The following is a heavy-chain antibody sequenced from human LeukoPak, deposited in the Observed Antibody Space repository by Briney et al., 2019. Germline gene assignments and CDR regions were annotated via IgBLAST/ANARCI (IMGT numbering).Heavy chain of an antibody. CDR1: GFIVSSNY. CDR2: ISWNSGSI. J-gene: IGHJ4*02. CDR3: AKDFFVEMATPYFDY. Sequence: KPGGSLRLSCAPSGFIVSSNYMSWVRQAPGKGPEWVSGISWNSGSIGYADSVKGRFTISRDNAKNSLYLQMNSLRAEDTALYYCAKDFFVEMATPYFDYWGQGTLVTVSS. V-gene: IGHV3-9*01. D-gene: IGHD5-24*01.